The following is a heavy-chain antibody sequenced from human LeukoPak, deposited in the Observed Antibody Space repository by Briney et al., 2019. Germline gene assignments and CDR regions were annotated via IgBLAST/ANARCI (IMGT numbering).Heavy chain of an antibody. D-gene: IGHD3-22*01. J-gene: IGHJ4*02. V-gene: IGHV1-46*01. CDR2: INPSGGST. CDR3: AREWSYESSGYFFYY. Sequence: ASVKVSCKASGYTFTSYYMHWVRQAPGQGLEWMGIINPSGGSTSYAQKFQGRVTITADESTSTVYMELNSLRFEDTAVYYCAREWSYESSGYFFYYWGQGTLVTVSS. CDR1: GYTFTSYY.